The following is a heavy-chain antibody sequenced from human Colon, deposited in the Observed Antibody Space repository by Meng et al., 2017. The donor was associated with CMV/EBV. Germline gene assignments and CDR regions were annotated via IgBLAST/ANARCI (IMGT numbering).Heavy chain of an antibody. Sequence: HVQMVQSEAEVKKPGASVKGSCKASGYTFSTYYMHWVRLAPGQGLEWMGWINPNTGDTKFAVKFQGWVTLTTNTSISTAYMELSRLKSDDTAVYYCTRGTGYNYGTGYLDYWGQGTLVTVSS. CDR2: INPNTGDT. CDR1: GYTFSTYY. CDR3: TRGTGYNYGTGYLDY. J-gene: IGHJ4*02. V-gene: IGHV1-2*04. D-gene: IGHD5-24*01.